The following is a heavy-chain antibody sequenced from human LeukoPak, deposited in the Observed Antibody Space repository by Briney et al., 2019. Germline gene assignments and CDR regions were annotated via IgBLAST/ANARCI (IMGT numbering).Heavy chain of an antibody. CDR2: ISSSSSYI. CDR3: ARDPKRTAMDFEY. J-gene: IGHJ4*02. V-gene: IGHV3-21*01. Sequence: PGGSLRLSCAASGFTFSSYSMNWVRQAPGKGLEWVSSISSSSSYIYFADSVKGRFTISRDNAKNSLYLQMNSLRAEDTAVYYCARDPKRTAMDFEYWGQGPLVTVSS. D-gene: IGHD5-18*01. CDR1: GFTFSSYS.